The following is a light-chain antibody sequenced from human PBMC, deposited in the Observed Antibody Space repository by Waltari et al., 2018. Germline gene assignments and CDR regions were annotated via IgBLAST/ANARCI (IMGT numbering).Light chain of an antibody. J-gene: IGLJ2*01. Sequence: QSLLTQPPSASGTSGQTITISCSGSSFNFGGFALTWYQQLAGTAPKPLSHSNNRGAPGVPDRFSSSKSGTSASLAISGLQSADEGDYYCSVWDDSLNGQVLFGGGTKLTVV. V-gene: IGLV1-44*01. CDR3: SVWDDSLNGQVL. CDR2: SNN. CDR1: SFNFGGFA.